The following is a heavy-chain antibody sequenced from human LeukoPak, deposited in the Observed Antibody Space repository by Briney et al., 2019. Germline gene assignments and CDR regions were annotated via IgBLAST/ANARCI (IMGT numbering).Heavy chain of an antibody. V-gene: IGHV3-23*01. Sequence: GGSLRLSCVASGFTFSSYVMSWVRQAPGKGLEWVSTISGNGRSTNYADSVKGRFTISRDNSKNTLYLQMSSLRAEDTAVYYCANDLGYVSGWYHFDYWGQGTLVTVSS. J-gene: IGHJ4*02. D-gene: IGHD6-19*01. CDR3: ANDLGYVSGWYHFDY. CDR1: GFTFSSYV. CDR2: ISGNGRST.